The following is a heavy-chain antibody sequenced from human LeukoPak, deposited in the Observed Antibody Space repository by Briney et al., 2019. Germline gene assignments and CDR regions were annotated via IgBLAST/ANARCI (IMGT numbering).Heavy chain of an antibody. CDR1: GYTFTGYY. Sequence: GASVKVSCKASGYTFTGYYMHWVRQAPGQGLEWMGWINPNSGGTNYAQKFQGRVTMTRDTSISTAYMELSRLRSDDTAVYYCARERLGYCSGGSCYSSKNWFDPWGQGTLVTVSS. V-gene: IGHV1-2*02. CDR2: INPNSGGT. D-gene: IGHD2-15*01. CDR3: ARERLGYCSGGSCYSSKNWFDP. J-gene: IGHJ5*02.